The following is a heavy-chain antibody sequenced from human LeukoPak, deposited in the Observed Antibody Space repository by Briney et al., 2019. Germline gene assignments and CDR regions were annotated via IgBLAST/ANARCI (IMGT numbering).Heavy chain of an antibody. CDR2: IDNDGTNP. V-gene: IGHV3-74*01. J-gene: IGHJ4*02. CDR1: GFALSNER. Sequence: GGSLRLSCAASGFALSNERMHWVRQAPGMGLFWVSYIDNDGTNPTYVDSVKGRFTISRDNAKSTLYLHMNSLRPEDTGVYFCAKSDPPLPYWGQGTQVTVSS. CDR3: AKSDPPLPY.